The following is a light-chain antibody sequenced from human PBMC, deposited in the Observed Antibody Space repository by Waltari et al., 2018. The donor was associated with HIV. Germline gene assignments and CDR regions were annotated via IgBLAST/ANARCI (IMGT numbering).Light chain of an antibody. CDR2: SNN. CDR3: AAWDDSLNAWV. J-gene: IGLJ3*02. CDR1: SSNIGSNL. V-gene: IGLV1-44*01. Sequence: QSVLTQPPPASGTPGQRVSISCSGSSSNIGSNLVNWYQQLPGTAPKLLIYSNNQRPAVVPDRFSGSKSGTSASRAISGLQSEDEADYYCAAWDDSLNAWVFGGGTKLTVL.